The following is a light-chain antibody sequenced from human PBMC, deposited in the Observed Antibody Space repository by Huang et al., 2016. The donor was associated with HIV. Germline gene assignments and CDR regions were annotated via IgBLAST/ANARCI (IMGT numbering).Light chain of an antibody. J-gene: IGKJ2*01. Sequence: EIVLTQSPVTLSLSPGEGASLSCRASQGVHNRYLAWYQQKPGQAPRRLIFGAYNRATGVPHRFRGSESGTDFTLTISGLDPEDFAVYYCQQYGTLPYTFGQGTKLEI. V-gene: IGKV3-20*01. CDR3: QQYGTLPYT. CDR1: QGVHNRY. CDR2: GAY.